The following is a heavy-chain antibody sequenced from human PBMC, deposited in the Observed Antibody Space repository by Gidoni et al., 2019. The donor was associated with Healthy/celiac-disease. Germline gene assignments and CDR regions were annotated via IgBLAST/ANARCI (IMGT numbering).Heavy chain of an antibody. V-gene: IGHV3-33*01. CDR1: GFTFSRYG. Sequence: QVQLVESGGGVVQPGRSLRLSCAASGFTFSRYGMHWVRQAPGKGLGWVAVIWYDGSNKYYADSVKGRFTISRDNSKNTLYLQMNSLRAEDTAVYYCARVGSAAYSYGPFDYWGQGTLVTVSS. CDR3: ARVGSAAYSYGPFDY. CDR2: IWYDGSNK. J-gene: IGHJ4*02. D-gene: IGHD5-18*01.